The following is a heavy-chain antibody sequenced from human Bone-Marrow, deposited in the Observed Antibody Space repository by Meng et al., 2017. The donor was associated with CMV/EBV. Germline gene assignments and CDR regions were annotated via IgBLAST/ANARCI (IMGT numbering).Heavy chain of an antibody. J-gene: IGHJ4*02. Sequence: GSLRLSCTVSGYSISSGYYWGWIRQPPGKGLEWIGYMYYTGSSNYNPSLKSRVTISVDASKKQVSLKLNSVTAADTAVYYCARWAAVTGTVGFEYWGQGTLVTVSS. D-gene: IGHD1-1*01. V-gene: IGHV4-38-2*02. CDR3: ARWAAVTGTVGFEY. CDR2: MYYTGSS. CDR1: GYSISSGYY.